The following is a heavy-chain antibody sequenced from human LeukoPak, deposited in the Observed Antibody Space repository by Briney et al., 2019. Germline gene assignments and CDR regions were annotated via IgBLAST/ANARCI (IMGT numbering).Heavy chain of an antibody. CDR3: ARVDEDGFDY. CDR2: ISTYNGNT. CDR1: GYTFATYG. Sequence: ASVKVSCKASGYTFATYGVSWVRQAPGQGLEWMGWISTYNGNTNYAQKLQGRVTMTTDTSTSTAYMELRSLRSDDTAVYYCARVDEDGFDYWGQGTLVTVSS. J-gene: IGHJ4*02. V-gene: IGHV1-18*01.